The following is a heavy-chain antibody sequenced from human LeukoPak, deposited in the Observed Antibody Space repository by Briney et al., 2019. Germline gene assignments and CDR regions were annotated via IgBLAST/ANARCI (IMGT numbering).Heavy chain of an antibody. CDR3: ARDAMSRTADY. CDR2: IKQDGSET. J-gene: IGHJ4*02. V-gene: IGHV3-7*01. Sequence: PGGSLRLSCVASGFTFSSYWMSWVRQAPGKGLGWVGNIKQDGSETYFVDSVKGRFTISRDNAKNSLYLQMNSLRAEDTAVYYCARDAMSRTADYWGQGTLVTVSS. D-gene: IGHD2-2*01. CDR1: GFTFSSYW.